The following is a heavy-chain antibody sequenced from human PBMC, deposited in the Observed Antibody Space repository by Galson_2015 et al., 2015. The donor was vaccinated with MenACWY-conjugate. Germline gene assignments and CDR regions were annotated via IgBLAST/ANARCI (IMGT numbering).Heavy chain of an antibody. D-gene: IGHD4-11*01. CDR1: GGSISSYY. CDR3: ARRDNSNWYYFDY. J-gene: IGHJ4*02. Sequence: LSLTCTVSGGSISSYYWSWIRQPPGKGLEWIGYIYYSGSTNYNPSLKSRVTISVDTSKNQFSLKLSSVTAADTAVYYCARRDNSNWYYFDYWGLGTLVTVSS. V-gene: IGHV4-59*12. CDR2: IYYSGST.